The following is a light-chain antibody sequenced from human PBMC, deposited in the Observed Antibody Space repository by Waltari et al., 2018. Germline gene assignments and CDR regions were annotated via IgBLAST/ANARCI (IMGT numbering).Light chain of an antibody. CDR3: QTGGHGTWV. V-gene: IGLV4-69*01. J-gene: IGLJ3*02. Sequence: QLVLTQSPSASASLGASVKLTCTPSSGHSSNVIAWLQQKPEKGPRYLMKVNSDGSHSKGDEIPDRFSGSTSGAERYLTISSVQPEDEADYYCQTGGHGTWVFGGGTKLTVL. CDR2: VNSDGSH. CDR1: SGHSSNV.